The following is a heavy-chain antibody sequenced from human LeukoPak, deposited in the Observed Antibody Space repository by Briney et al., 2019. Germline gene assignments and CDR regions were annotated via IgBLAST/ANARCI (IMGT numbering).Heavy chain of an antibody. D-gene: IGHD3-10*01. J-gene: IGHJ4*02. CDR2: ISAYNGNT. V-gene: IGHV1-18*01. CDR1: GYTFTSYG. CDR3: ARDRSYYGSGSYYTPFDY. Sequence: GASVKVSCKASGYTFTSYGISWVRQAPGQGLEWMGWISAYNGNTNYARKLQGRVTMTTDTSTSTAYMELRSLRSDDTAVYYCARDRSYYGSGSYYTPFDYWGQGTLVTVSS.